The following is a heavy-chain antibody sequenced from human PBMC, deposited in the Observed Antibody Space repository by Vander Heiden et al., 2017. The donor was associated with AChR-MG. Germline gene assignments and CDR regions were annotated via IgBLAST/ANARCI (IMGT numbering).Heavy chain of an antibody. CDR1: GFTFSSHA. V-gene: IGHV3-23*01. D-gene: IGHD3-22*01. CDR3: AKDQYYYDSSGNYRNAFDI. Sequence: EVQLLESGGGVVQPGGSLRLSCAASGFTFSSHAMGWVRQAPGKGLEWVSAISGSGGSTYYADSVKGRFTISRDNSKNTLYLQMNSLRAEDTAVYYCAKDQYYYDSSGNYRNAFDIWGQGTMVTVSS. J-gene: IGHJ3*02. CDR2: ISGSGGST.